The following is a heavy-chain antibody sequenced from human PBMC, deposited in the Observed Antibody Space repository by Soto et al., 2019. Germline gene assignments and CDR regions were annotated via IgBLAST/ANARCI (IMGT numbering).Heavy chain of an antibody. CDR3: AVVVPARFDY. V-gene: IGHV4-31*03. CDR1: GGSISSGGYY. J-gene: IGHJ4*02. CDR2: IYYSGSP. D-gene: IGHD2-2*01. Sequence: QVQLQESGPGLVKPSQTLSLTCTVSGGSISSGGYYGSWIRQHPGTVLEWIGYIYYSGSPYYNPSLASRLTISLDTSKNQFSLKLSSVPASDTAVYYCAVVVPARFDYLGQGTLVTVSS.